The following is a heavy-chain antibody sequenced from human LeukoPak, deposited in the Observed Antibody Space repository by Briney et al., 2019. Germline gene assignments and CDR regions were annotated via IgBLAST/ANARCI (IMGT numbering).Heavy chain of an antibody. J-gene: IGHJ4*02. CDR1: GGTFSSYA. CDR3: ARSRDSSSWTLDY. Sequence: SVTVSCKASGGTFSSYAISWVRQAPGQGLEWMGGIIPIFGTANYAQKFQGRVTITADESTSTAYMELSSLRSEDTAVYYCARSRDSSSWTLDYWGQGTLVSVSS. D-gene: IGHD6-13*01. CDR2: IIPIFGTA. V-gene: IGHV1-69*01.